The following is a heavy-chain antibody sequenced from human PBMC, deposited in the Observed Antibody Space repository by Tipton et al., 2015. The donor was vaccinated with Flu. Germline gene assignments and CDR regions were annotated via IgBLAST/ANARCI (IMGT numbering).Heavy chain of an antibody. CDR1: GFTFSKSA. Sequence: SLRLSCAASGFTFSKSALSWVRQAPGKGLGWVSAFGGNGGTYYADSVKGRFTISRDNSKNTLYLQMNSLRAEDTAVYYCAKEGGWELSSPHFDYWGQGTLVTVSS. V-gene: IGHV3-23*01. D-gene: IGHD1-26*01. CDR2: FGGNGGT. J-gene: IGHJ4*02. CDR3: AKEGGWELSSPHFDY.